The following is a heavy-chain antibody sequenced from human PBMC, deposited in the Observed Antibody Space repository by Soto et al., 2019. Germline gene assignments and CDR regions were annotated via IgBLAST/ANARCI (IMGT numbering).Heavy chain of an antibody. Sequence: QVQLVQSGPEVKKPGASAKVSCKTSGYIFSNFGISWMRQVPGQGLEWTGWISAYNGNTNYAQKFQDRVTLTTDTSTNTAYMELRSLRSDDTAVYYCARASGGGVGTTSYWGQGTLVTVSS. CDR1: GYIFSNFG. J-gene: IGHJ4*02. D-gene: IGHD1-26*01. CDR2: ISAYNGNT. V-gene: IGHV1-18*01. CDR3: ARASGGGVGTTSY.